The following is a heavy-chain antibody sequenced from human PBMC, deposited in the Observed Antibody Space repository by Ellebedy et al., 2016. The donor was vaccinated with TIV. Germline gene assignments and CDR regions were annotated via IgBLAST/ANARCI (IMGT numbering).Heavy chain of an antibody. CDR2: IYYSGST. J-gene: IGHJ3*02. V-gene: IGHV4-59*12. CDR1: GGSISSYY. CDR3: AREATVRGHAFDI. D-gene: IGHD3-10*01. Sequence: MPSETLSLTCTVSGGSISSYYWSWIRQPPGKGLEWIGYIYYSGSTNYNPSLKSRVTMSVDTSKNQFSLKLSSVTAADTAVYYCAREATVRGHAFDIWGQGTMVTVSS.